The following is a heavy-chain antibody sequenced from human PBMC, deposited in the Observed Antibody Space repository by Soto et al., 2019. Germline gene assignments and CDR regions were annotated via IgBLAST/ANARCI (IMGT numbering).Heavy chain of an antibody. CDR3: TTEVLTTVASGYYYYGMDV. J-gene: IGHJ6*02. CDR1: GFTFSNAW. V-gene: IGHV3-15*01. D-gene: IGHD4-17*01. CDR2: IKSKTDGGTT. Sequence: EVQLVESGGGLVKPGGSLRLSCAASGFTFSNAWMSWVRQAPGKGLEWVGRIKSKTDGGTTDYAAPVKGRFTISRDDSKYTLYLQMNSLKTEDTAVYYCTTEVLTTVASGYYYYGMDVWGQGTTVTVSS.